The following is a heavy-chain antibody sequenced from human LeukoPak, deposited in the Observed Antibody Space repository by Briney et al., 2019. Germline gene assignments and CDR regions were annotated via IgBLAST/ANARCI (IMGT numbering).Heavy chain of an antibody. J-gene: IGHJ6*02. CDR1: GFTFSSYS. CDR3: ARDLFRGVIIITYYYYGMDV. D-gene: IGHD3-10*01. V-gene: IGHV3-48*01. Sequence: GGSLRLSCAASGFTFSSYSMNWVRQAPGKGLEWVSYISSSSSTIYYADSVKGRFTISRDNAKNSLYLQMNSLRAEDTAVYYCARDLFRGVIIITYYYYGMDVWGQGTTVTVSS. CDR2: ISSSSSTI.